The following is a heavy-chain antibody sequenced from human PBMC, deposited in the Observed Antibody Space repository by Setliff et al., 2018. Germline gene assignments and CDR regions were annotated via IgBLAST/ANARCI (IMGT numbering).Heavy chain of an antibody. CDR1: GYTFTGYY. D-gene: IGHD2-21*01. CDR2: INPSSGAT. CDR3: AREGLIADTTYYYYYYMDV. J-gene: IGHJ6*03. Sequence: ASVKVSCKASGYTFTGYYMYWVRQAPGQGLEWMGRINPSSGATIYAQKFQGRVTMTSDTSISTAYMELGRLRSDDTAVYFCAREGLIADTTYYYYYYMDVWGKGTTVTVSS. V-gene: IGHV1-2*06.